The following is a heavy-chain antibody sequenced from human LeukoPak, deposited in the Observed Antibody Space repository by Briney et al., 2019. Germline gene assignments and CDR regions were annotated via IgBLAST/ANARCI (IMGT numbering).Heavy chain of an antibody. D-gene: IGHD6-19*01. Sequence: GGPLRHSCAASGFTFSDYYMSWIRQAPGKGLEWVSYISSSSSYTNYADSVKGRFTISRDNAKNSLYLQMNSLRAEDTAVYYCARGEGSSGWYGVDYWGQGTLVTVSS. CDR3: ARGEGSSGWYGVDY. V-gene: IGHV3-11*06. CDR2: ISSSSSYT. J-gene: IGHJ4*02. CDR1: GFTFSDYY.